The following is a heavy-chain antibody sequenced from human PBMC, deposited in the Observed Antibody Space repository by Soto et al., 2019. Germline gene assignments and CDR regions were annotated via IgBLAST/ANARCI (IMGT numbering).Heavy chain of an antibody. CDR1: GFTFSSYA. Sequence: QVQLVESGGGGVQPGRALRLSCAASGFTFSSYAIHGVRQAPGKGLAWVAVISNDGSNKYYADSVKGRFTISRDNSKNTLYLQMNSLRAEDTAVYYCARAARWLHNFDYWDQGTLVTVSS. J-gene: IGHJ4*02. CDR3: ARAARWLHNFDY. V-gene: IGHV3-30-3*01. CDR2: ISNDGSNK. D-gene: IGHD5-12*01.